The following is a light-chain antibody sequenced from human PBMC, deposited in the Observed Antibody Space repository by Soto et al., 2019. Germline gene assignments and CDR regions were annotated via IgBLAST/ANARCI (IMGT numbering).Light chain of an antibody. V-gene: IGLV1-44*01. CDR2: NNH. J-gene: IGLJ3*02. CDR1: SSNIGDNT. Sequence: QSVLTQPPSASETPGQRVTISCSGSSSNIGDNTVHWYQQFPGTAPKLLIYNNHQRPSGVPDRFSGSKSGTSASLAFSGLQSEDEADYYCSTWDDSLNGWVFGGGTKVTVL. CDR3: STWDDSLNGWV.